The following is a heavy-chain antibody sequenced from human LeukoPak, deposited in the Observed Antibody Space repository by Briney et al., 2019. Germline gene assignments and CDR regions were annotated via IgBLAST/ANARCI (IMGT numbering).Heavy chain of an antibody. CDR1: GDTFNNYA. V-gene: IGHV1-69*05. Sequence: SVKVSCKASGDTFNNYAISWVRQAPGQRLEWMGGIIPMFGTADCGQKFQGRVTIMTDESTSTGYMDLSSLRSEDTAIYYCVLGYCSGGCAWYGGDYWGQGTLVTVSS. CDR3: VLGYCSGGCAWYGGDY. CDR2: IIPMFGTA. D-gene: IGHD2-15*01. J-gene: IGHJ4*02.